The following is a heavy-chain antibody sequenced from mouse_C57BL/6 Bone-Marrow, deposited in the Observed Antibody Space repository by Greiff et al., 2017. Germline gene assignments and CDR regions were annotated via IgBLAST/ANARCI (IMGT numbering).Heavy chain of an antibody. CDR2: INYDGSST. CDR3: ARGSQRLDY. Sequence: EVQRVESEGGLVQPGSSMKLSCTASGFTFSDYYMAWVRQVPEKGLEWVANINYDGSSTYYLDSLKSRFIISSDNAKNILYLQMSSLKSEDTATYYCARGSQRLDYWGQGTTLTVSS. V-gene: IGHV5-16*01. J-gene: IGHJ2*01. CDR1: GFTFSDYY.